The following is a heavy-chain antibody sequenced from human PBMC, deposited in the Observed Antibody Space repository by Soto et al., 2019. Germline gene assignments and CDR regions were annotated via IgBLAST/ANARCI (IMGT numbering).Heavy chain of an antibody. Sequence: GPLRLPCAASGLTFRIHAMPCVRQAPGKGLEWVSAISRYGDFTYYADSVEGRFTISRDNSKNTLYLQMNSLRAEDTALYYCAKDRYLDHDSRGYLFDNWGQGTLVTVSS. CDR2: ISRYGDFT. CDR3: AKDRYLDHDSRGYLFDN. CDR1: GLTFRIHA. J-gene: IGHJ4*02. D-gene: IGHD3-22*01. V-gene: IGHV3-23*01.